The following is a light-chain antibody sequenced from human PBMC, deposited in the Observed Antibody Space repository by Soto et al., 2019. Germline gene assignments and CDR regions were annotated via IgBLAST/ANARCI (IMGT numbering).Light chain of an antibody. Sequence: IWMTQSPSSLSASVGDRVSITCRASQSIGTFLNWYQQKPGEAPNLLIHTSFTLYSGVPSRFSGTGSGTDFTLTISSLQPEDFATYFCQQAFSAEWTFGQGTKVDI. CDR1: QSIGTF. V-gene: IGKV1-39*01. J-gene: IGKJ1*01. CDR2: TSF. CDR3: QQAFSAEWT.